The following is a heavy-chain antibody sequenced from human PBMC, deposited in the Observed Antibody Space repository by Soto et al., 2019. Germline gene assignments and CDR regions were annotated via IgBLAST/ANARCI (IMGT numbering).Heavy chain of an antibody. D-gene: IGHD3-22*01. V-gene: IGHV1-18*01. CDR3: ARDCYYCVNSGHSYSGTDTLDI. J-gene: IGHJ3*02. Sequence: QVQLVQSGAEVKKPGASVKVSCEASGYTFDSYGISWVRQAPGLGLEWMGWISPYDGDTNYAPHLRGRATLTTDASTNTVYMELRSLRSDDTAIYYCARDCYYCVNSGHSYSGTDTLDIWGQGTMVTVSS. CDR2: ISPYDGDT. CDR1: GYTFDSYG.